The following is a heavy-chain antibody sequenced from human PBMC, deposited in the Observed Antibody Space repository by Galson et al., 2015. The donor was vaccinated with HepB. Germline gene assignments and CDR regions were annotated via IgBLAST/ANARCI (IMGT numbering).Heavy chain of an antibody. V-gene: IGHV3-7*03. D-gene: IGHD4-17*01. Sequence: SLRLSCAASGFTFSSYWMSWVRQAPGKGLEWVANIKQDGSEKYYVDSVKGRFTISRDNAKNSLYLQMNSLRAEDTAVYYCAREEPHDYGDPALDYWGQGTLVTVSS. CDR1: GFTFSSYW. CDR2: IKQDGSEK. J-gene: IGHJ4*02. CDR3: AREEPHDYGDPALDY.